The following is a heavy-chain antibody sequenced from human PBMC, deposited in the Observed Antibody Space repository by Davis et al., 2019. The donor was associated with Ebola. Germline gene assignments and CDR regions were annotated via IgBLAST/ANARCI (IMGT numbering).Heavy chain of an antibody. D-gene: IGHD6-13*01. J-gene: IGHJ6*02. Sequence: ASVKVSCKASGYTFTSYDINWVRQATGQGLEWMGWMNPNSGNTGYAQKFQGRVTMTRNTSISTAYMELSSLRSEDTAVYYCARVLGSSWYRVNYYYGMDVWGQGTTVTVSS. CDR2: MNPNSGNT. CDR1: GYTFTSYD. V-gene: IGHV1-8*01. CDR3: ARVLGSSWYRVNYYYGMDV.